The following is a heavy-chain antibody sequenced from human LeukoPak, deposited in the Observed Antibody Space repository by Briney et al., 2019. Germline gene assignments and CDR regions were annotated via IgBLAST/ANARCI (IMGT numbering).Heavy chain of an antibody. Sequence: SETLSLTCAVYGGSFSGYYWSWIRQPPGKGLEWIGEINHSGSTNYNPSLKSRVTISVDTSKIQFSLKLSSVTAADTAVYYCARAGGYCSSTSCRRYYGMDVWGKGTTVTVSS. CDR1: GGSFSGYY. J-gene: IGHJ6*04. D-gene: IGHD2-2*01. V-gene: IGHV4-34*01. CDR2: INHSGST. CDR3: ARAGGYCSSTSCRRYYGMDV.